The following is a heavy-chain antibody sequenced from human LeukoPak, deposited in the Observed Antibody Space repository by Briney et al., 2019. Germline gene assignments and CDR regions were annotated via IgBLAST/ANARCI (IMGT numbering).Heavy chain of an antibody. CDR2: ISYDGSNK. J-gene: IGHJ6*02. V-gene: IGHV3-30*18. D-gene: IGHD2-2*01. CDR3: AKDPCSSTSCYAYNFYYYGMDV. CDR1: GFTFSTYG. Sequence: GGSLRLSCAASGFTFSTYGMHWVRQAPGKGPEWVAVISYDGSNKYYADSVKGRFTISRDNSKNTLYLQMNSLRAEDTALYYCAKDPCSSTSCYAYNFYYYGMDVWGQGTTVTVSS.